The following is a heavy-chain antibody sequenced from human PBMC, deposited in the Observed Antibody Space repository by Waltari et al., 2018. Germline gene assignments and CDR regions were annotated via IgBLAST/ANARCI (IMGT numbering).Heavy chain of an antibody. CDR2: VNSDGSNT. D-gene: IGHD6-19*01. V-gene: IGHV3-74*01. CDR1: GVSLSARW. J-gene: IGHJ4*02. Sequence: EVELVESGGGLVQPGGSLSLSCEVSGVSLSARWMHWVRQTPEKGLVWVARVNSDGSNTAYADSVRGRFIISRDTARNTLFLQMSSVRVDDTALYYCVAATPSSDKWGQGTLVTVSS. CDR3: VAATPSSDK.